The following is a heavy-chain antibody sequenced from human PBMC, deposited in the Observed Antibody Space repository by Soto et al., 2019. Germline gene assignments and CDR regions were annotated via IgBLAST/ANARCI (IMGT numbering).Heavy chain of an antibody. V-gene: IGHV1-2*04. CDR3: ARGPLYYYGSGSYFLDPYGMDV. Sequence: GASVKVSCKASGYTFTGYYMHCVRQAPGQGLEWMGWINPNSGGTNYAQKFQGWVTMTRDTSISTAYMELSRLRSDDTAVYYCARGPLYYYGSGSYFLDPYGMDVWGQGTTVTVSS. CDR1: GYTFTGYY. J-gene: IGHJ6*02. D-gene: IGHD3-10*01. CDR2: INPNSGGT.